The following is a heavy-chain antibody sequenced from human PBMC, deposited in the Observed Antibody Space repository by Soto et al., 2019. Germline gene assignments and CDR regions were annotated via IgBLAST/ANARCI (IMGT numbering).Heavy chain of an antibody. D-gene: IGHD1-1*01. CDR1: GGTFSSYS. CDR3: ARGARGPDWNYYYYGMAL. Sequence: QVQLVQSGAEVKKPGSSVKVSCKASGGTFSSYSISWVRQAPGQWLEWMGGIIPSFGKANYEQKFHGRVTITENDSTSKAYIELSSLRSEDTAVYYCARGARGPDWNYYYYGMALWGTGTTVTFSS. CDR2: IIPSFGKA. V-gene: IGHV1-69*01. J-gene: IGHJ6*04.